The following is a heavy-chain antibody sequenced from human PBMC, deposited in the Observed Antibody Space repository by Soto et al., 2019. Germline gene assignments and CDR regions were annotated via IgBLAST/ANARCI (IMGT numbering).Heavy chain of an antibody. V-gene: IGHV4-30-4*01. J-gene: IGHJ4*02. D-gene: IGHD5-18*01. CDR1: GGSISSGDYY. CDR3: ARAGYSYGTGDY. CDR2: IYYSGST. Sequence: SETLSLTCTVSGGSISSGDYYWSWIRQPPGKGLEWIGYIYYSGSTYYNPSLKSRVTISVDTSKNQFSLKLSSVTAADTAVYYCARAGYSYGTGDYWGQGPLVTVSS.